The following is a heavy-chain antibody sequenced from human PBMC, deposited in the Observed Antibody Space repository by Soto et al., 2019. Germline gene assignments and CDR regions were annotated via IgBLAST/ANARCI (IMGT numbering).Heavy chain of an antibody. J-gene: IGHJ4*02. Sequence: ASVNVRCKASGYTVASYGISWVRQAPEQGLEWMGWIRAYNGNTNYAQRLQGRVTMTTDTSTSTAYMELRSLRSDDTAVYYCAPPGPPEMATTRIFEYWGRGLLVTVSS. CDR3: APPGPPEMATTRIFEY. D-gene: IGHD1-1*01. V-gene: IGHV1-18*04. CDR2: IRAYNGNT. CDR1: GYTVASYG.